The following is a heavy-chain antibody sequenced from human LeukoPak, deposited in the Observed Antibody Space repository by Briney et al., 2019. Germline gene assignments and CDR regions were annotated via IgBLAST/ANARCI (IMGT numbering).Heavy chain of an antibody. J-gene: IGHJ4*02. CDR1: RLTFNTAW. D-gene: IGHD4-23*01. CDR3: ARGSGELDYGGSTGDFDY. CDR2: ISSSGSTI. V-gene: IGHV3-48*04. Sequence: GGSLRLSCSASRLTFNTAWMSWVRQAPGKGLEWVSYISSSGSTIYYADSVKGRFTISRDNAKNSLYLQMNSLRAEDTAVYYCARGSGELDYGGSTGDFDYWGQGTLVTVSS.